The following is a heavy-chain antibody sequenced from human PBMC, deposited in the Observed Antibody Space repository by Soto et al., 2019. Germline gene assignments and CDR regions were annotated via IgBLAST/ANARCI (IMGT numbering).Heavy chain of an antibody. CDR2: IFGDGTT. J-gene: IGHJ4*02. CDR1: GFSVSSTY. D-gene: IGHD3-22*01. Sequence: EVQLVESGGGLVQPGGSLRLSCAASGFSVSSTYMSWVRQAPGKGLEWVSFIFGDGTTHYADSVKGRFTISRDNSTNTVDLQINSLIYEDTGVYYCARAYYYDSSGYNFDYCGQGTLVTVSS. CDR3: ARAYYYDSSGYNFDY. V-gene: IGHV3-66*01.